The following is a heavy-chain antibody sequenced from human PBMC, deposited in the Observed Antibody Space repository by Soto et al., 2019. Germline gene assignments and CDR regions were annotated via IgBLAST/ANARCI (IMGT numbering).Heavy chain of an antibody. J-gene: IGHJ3*02. CDR2: IYYSGST. V-gene: IGHV4-39*01. CDR1: GGSISSSSYY. D-gene: IGHD6-19*01. Sequence: PSETLSLTCTVSGGSISSSSYYWGWISQPPGKGLEWIGSIYYSGSTYYNPSLKSRVTISVDTSKNQFSLKLSSVTATDTAVYYCARSIAVAADVLAICGKGTMVTVSS. CDR3: ARSIAVAADVLAI.